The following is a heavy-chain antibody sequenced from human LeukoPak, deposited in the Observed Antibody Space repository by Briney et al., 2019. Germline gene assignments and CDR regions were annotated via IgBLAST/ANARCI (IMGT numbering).Heavy chain of an antibody. Sequence: SGGSLRLSCAASGFTFSSYAMSWVRQAPGKGLEWVSAISGSGGSTYYADSVKGRFTISRDNSKNTLYLQMNSLRAEDTAVYYCAKWSIPPDTNWFDPWGQGTLVTVSS. D-gene: IGHD6-6*01. CDR2: ISGSGGST. J-gene: IGHJ5*02. CDR3: AKWSIPPDTNWFDP. V-gene: IGHV3-23*01. CDR1: GFTFSSYA.